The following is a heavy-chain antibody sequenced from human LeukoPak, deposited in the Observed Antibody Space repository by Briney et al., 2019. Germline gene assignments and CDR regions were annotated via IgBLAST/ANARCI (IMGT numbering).Heavy chain of an antibody. CDR2: IYTSGST. Sequence: PSETLSLTCTVSGGSISSYYWSGIRQPPGKGLEWIGYIYTSGSTNYNPSLKSRVTISVDTSKNQFSLKLSSVTAADTAVYYCARHPPPFDYYYMDVWGKGTTVTVSS. V-gene: IGHV4-4*09. CDR3: ARHPPPFDYYYMDV. D-gene: IGHD2/OR15-2a*01. CDR1: GGSISSYY. J-gene: IGHJ6*03.